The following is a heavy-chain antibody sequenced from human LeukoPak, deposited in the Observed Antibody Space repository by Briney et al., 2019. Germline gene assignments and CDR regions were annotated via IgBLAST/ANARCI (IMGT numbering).Heavy chain of an antibody. V-gene: IGHV3-7*03. CDR2: INHNGNVN. D-gene: IGHD3-16*01. CDR1: GFTFSSHA. Sequence: GGSLRLSCAASGFTFSSHAMSWVRQAPGKGLEWVASINHNGNVNYYVDSVKGRFPISRDNAKNSLYLQMSNLRAEDTAVYFGARGGGVDVWGQGATVTVSS. J-gene: IGHJ6*02. CDR3: ARGGGVDV.